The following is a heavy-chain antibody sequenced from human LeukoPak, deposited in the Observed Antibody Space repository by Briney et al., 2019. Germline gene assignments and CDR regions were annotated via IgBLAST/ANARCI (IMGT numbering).Heavy chain of an antibody. D-gene: IGHD4-17*01. Sequence: SETLSLTCTVSGGSISSSSYYWGWIRQPPGKGLEWIGIIYYSGNTYYNPSLKSRVTISVDTSKNQFSLKLSSVTATDTAVYYCASLRSGTGTFDPWGQGTLVTVSS. J-gene: IGHJ5*02. CDR3: ASLRSGTGTFDP. V-gene: IGHV4-39*01. CDR1: GGSISSSSYY. CDR2: IYYSGNT.